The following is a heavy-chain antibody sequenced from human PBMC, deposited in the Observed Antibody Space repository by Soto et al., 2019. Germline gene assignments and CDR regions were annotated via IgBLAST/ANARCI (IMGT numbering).Heavy chain of an antibody. Sequence: GGSLRLSCAASGFTVTSNYMSWVRQAPGKGLEWVSVIYSGGGTYYADSVKGRFTISRDNSKNTLYLQMNSLRVEDTAVYYCARDWAYSKTQEFDSWGQGTLVTVSS. J-gene: IGHJ4*02. CDR3: ARDWAYSKTQEFDS. CDR2: IYSGGGT. D-gene: IGHD2-21*01. CDR1: GFTVTSNY. V-gene: IGHV3-66*01.